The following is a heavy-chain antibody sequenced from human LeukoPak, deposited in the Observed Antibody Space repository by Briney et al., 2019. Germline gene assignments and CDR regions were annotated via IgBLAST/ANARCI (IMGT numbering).Heavy chain of an antibody. D-gene: IGHD3-10*01. V-gene: IGHV4-34*01. J-gene: IGHJ4*02. CDR3: ARGRGHYYGSGSPSLLDY. CDR1: GGSFSGYY. Sequence: SETLSLTXAVYGGSFSGYYWSWIRQPPGKGLEWIGEINHSGSTNYNPSLKSRVTISVDTSKNQFSLKLSSVTAADTAVYYCARGRGHYYGSGSPSLLDYWGQGTLVTVSS. CDR2: INHSGST.